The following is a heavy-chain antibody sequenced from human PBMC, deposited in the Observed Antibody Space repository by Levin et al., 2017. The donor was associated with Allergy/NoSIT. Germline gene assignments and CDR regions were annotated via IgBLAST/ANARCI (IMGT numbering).Heavy chain of an antibody. D-gene: IGHD6-13*01. V-gene: IGHV4-34*01. CDR1: GGSFSGYY. Sequence: SETLSLTCAVYGGSFSGYYWSWIRQPPGKGLEWIGEINHSGSTNYNPSLKSRVTISVDTSKNQFSLKLSSVTAADTAVYYCARGLRRAAAGTVGRFDPWGQGTLVTVSS. J-gene: IGHJ5*02. CDR3: ARGLRRAAAGTVGRFDP. CDR2: INHSGST.